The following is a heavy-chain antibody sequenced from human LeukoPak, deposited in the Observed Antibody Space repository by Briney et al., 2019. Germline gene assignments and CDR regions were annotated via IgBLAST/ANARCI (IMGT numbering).Heavy chain of an antibody. CDR2: ISWNSGSI. CDR3: AKDGVESSGWYDY. J-gene: IGHJ4*02. Sequence: GGSLRLSCAASGFTFDDYAMHWVRHAPAKGLEWVSGISWNSGSIGYADSVKGRFTISRDNAKNSLYLQMNSLRAEDTALYYCAKDGVESSGWYDYWGQGTLVTVSS. V-gene: IGHV3-9*01. CDR1: GFTFDDYA. D-gene: IGHD6-19*01.